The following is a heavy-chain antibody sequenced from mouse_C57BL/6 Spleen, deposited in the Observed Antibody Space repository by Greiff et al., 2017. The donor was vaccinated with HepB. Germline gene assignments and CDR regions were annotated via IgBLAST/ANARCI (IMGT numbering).Heavy chain of an antibody. CDR1: EYEFPSHD. CDR3: ARRPPTKYYAMDY. D-gene: IGHD1-1*01. J-gene: IGHJ4*01. Sequence: DVHLVESGGGLVQPGESLKLSCESNEYEFPSHDMSWVRKTPEKRLELVAAINSDGGSPYYPDTMVRRFIISKDNTKKTLYLQMSSLRSEDTALYYCARRPPTKYYAMDYWGQGTSDTVSS. V-gene: IGHV5-2*01. CDR2: INSDGGSP.